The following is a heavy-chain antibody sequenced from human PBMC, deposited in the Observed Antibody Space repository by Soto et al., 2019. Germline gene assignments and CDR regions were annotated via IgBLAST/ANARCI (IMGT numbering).Heavy chain of an antibody. D-gene: IGHD3-10*01. CDR3: ARVSGFRFDP. CDR1: GGSISSGGYF. Sequence: QVQLQESGPELVKPSQTLSLTCTVSGGSISSGGYFWSWIRQQPGKGLEWIGYIHYIGTTYYNPSLKSRVTISVDTSKSHFSLKLSSVTAADTAVYYCARVSGFRFDPWCQGTLVTVSS. CDR2: IHYIGTT. J-gene: IGHJ5*02. V-gene: IGHV4-31*03.